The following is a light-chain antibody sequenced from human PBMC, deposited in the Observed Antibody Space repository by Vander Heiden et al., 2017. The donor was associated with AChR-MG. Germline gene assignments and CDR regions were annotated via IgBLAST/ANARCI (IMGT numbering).Light chain of an antibody. CDR2: KAS. CDR3: QQYNSYLFT. J-gene: IGKJ3*01. CDR1: QSISSW. V-gene: IGKV1-5*03. Sequence: DIQMTQSPSTRSASVGDRVTITCRASQSISSWLAWYQQKPGKAPKLLIYKASSLESGVPSRFSGSGSGTEFTLTISSLQPDDFATYYCQQYNSYLFTFGHGTKVDIK.